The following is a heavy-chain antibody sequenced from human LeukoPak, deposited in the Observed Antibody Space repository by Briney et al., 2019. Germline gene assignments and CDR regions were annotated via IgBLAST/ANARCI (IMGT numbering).Heavy chain of an antibody. V-gene: IGHV1-2*02. CDR2: LNPNTGVT. Sequence: ASVKISCKASGYTVTGYYIHWVRQAPGQGLEWMGWLNPNTGVTNYPQKFQGRVTMTRDTSINTAYMDLSTLRSDDTAVYYCATAPGSYYHFDHWDQGTLVTVSS. D-gene: IGHD1-26*01. CDR1: GYTVTGYY. CDR3: ATAPGSYYHFDH. J-gene: IGHJ4*02.